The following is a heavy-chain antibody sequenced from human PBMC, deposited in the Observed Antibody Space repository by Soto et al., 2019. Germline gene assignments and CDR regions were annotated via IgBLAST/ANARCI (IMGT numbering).Heavy chain of an antibody. J-gene: IGHJ6*02. Sequence: QVQLQESGPGLVKPSQTLSLTCTVSGGSISSGGYYWSWIRRHPGKGLEWIGYIYYSGSTYYNPSLKSRVTISVDTSKNQFSLKLSSVTAADTAVYYCVSNVLLWFGELRPIYYYGMDVWGQGTTVTVSS. V-gene: IGHV4-31*03. CDR2: IYYSGST. CDR1: GGSISSGGYY. D-gene: IGHD3-10*01. CDR3: VSNVLLWFGELRPIYYYGMDV.